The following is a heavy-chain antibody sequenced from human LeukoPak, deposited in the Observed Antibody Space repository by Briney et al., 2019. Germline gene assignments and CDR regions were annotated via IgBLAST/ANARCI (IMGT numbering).Heavy chain of an antibody. D-gene: IGHD2-2*01. V-gene: IGHV3-13*01. CDR3: ARGGFEGFSAPADY. J-gene: IGHJ4*02. CDR2: IGTAGDT. Sequence: PGGSLRLSCAAPGFTSSSYDMHWVRQATGKGPERVSAIGTAGDTYYPGSVKGRFTISRENAKNSLYLQMNSLRAGDTAVYYCARGGFEGFSAPADYWGQGTLVTVSS. CDR1: GFTSSSYD.